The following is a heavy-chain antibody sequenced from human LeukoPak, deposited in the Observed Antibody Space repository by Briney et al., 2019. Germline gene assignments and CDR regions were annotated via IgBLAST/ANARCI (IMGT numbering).Heavy chain of an antibody. CDR1: GYTLTELS. CDR2: FDPEDGET. J-gene: IGHJ5*02. D-gene: IGHD2-2*02. V-gene: IGHV1-24*01. CDR3: ATLVVPAAIEMDWFDP. Sequence: ASVKVSCKVSGYTLTELSMHWVQQAPGKGLEWMGGFDPEDGETIYAQKFQGRVTMTEDTSTDTAYMELSSLRSEDTAVYYCATLVVPAAIEMDWFDPWGQGTLVTVSS.